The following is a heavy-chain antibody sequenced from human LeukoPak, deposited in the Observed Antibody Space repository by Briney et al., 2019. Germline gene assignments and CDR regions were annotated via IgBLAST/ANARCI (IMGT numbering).Heavy chain of an antibody. J-gene: IGHJ3*02. V-gene: IGHV4-59*12. CDR3: ARPAYYYDDAFDI. D-gene: IGHD3-22*01. Sequence: SETLSLTCTVSGGSISSSFWSWIRQPPGKGLEWIGYIYYSGSTAYNPSLKSRVTISVDTSKNQFSLKLSSVTAADTAVYYCARPAYYYDDAFDIWGQGTMVTVSS. CDR1: GGSISSSF. CDR2: IYYSGST.